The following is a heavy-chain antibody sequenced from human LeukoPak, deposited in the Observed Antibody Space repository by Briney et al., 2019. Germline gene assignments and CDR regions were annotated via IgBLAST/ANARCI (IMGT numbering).Heavy chain of an antibody. CDR1: APTVSSNY. V-gene: IGHV3-53*01. D-gene: IGHD1-26*01. CDR3: ARDRSGSYDY. CDR2: TYSGGST. J-gene: IGHJ4*02. Sequence: PGGSLSLSCAVSAPTVSSNYMTWVRQAQGKGLEWVSATYSGGSTYYADSVKGRFTISRDNSKNTLYLQMNSLIPEDTAMYYCARDRSGSYDYWGQGTLVTVSS.